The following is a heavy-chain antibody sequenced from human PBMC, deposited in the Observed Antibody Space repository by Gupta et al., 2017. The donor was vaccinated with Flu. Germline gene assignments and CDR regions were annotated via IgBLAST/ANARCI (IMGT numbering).Heavy chain of an antibody. V-gene: IGHV3-33*01. D-gene: IGHD6-6*01. J-gene: IGHJ6*02. CDR2: IGYDGSAE. CDR1: GFSFSSYG. Sequence: QVQLVESGGGVVQPGRSLRLSCAASGFSFSSYGMHWVRQAPGKGLEWGAVIGYDGSAESYADSGKGRVTISRDNSKNTGYLKMNSLRAEDTAVFYCARGGGSSSSDDHGLDGGGQGTTVTVSS. CDR3: ARGGGSSSSDDHGLDG.